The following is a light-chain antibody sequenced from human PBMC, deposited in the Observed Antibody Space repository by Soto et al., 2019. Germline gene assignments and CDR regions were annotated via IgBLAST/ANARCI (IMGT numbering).Light chain of an antibody. Sequence: EIVLTQSPGTLSLSPGDRATLSCRASQNINSRYFAWYQQKPGQAPRLLVYATSNRAPGIPDRFSGSGSGTAFTLTISRLEPEDFAVYYCQRYGSSPPHTFGQGTKLEIK. V-gene: IGKV3-20*01. J-gene: IGKJ2*01. CDR1: QNINSRY. CDR2: ATS. CDR3: QRYGSSPPHT.